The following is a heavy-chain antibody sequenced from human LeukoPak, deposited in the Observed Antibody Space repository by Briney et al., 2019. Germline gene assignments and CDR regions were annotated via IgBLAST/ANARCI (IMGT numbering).Heavy chain of an antibody. J-gene: IGHJ6*02. CDR1: GFTFSSYA. Sequence: SGGSLRLSCAASGFTFSSYAMSWVRQAPGKGLEWVSAISGSGGSTYYADSVKGRFTISRDNSKNTLYLQMNSLRAEDTAVYYCAKSDSSSSWYYYYGMDVWGQGTTVTVSS. CDR3: AKSDSSSSWYYYYGMDV. V-gene: IGHV3-23*01. D-gene: IGHD6-13*01. CDR2: ISGSGGST.